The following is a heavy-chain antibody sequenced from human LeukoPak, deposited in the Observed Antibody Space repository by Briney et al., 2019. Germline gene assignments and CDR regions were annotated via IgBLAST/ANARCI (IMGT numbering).Heavy chain of an antibody. V-gene: IGHV3-21*01. D-gene: IGHD2-2*01. Sequence: PGGSLRLSCAASGFTLSNYDMNWVRQAPGKGLEWVSSISTSSRYIYYKDSVRDRFTISRDDAKNSLYLEMNSLRAEDTAVYYCARADCSSSTCYLRRSWFDPWGQGTLVTVSS. CDR3: ARADCSSSTCYLRRSWFDP. CDR2: ISTSSRYI. CDR1: GFTLSNYD. J-gene: IGHJ5*02.